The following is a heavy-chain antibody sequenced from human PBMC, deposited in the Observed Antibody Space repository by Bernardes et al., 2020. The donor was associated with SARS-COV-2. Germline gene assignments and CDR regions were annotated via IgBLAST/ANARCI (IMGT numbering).Heavy chain of an antibody. V-gene: IGHV3-7*03. CDR1: GFTFSSYW. J-gene: IGHJ6*02. Sequence: GSLRLSCAASGFTFSSYWMSWVRQAPGKGLEWVANIKQDGSEKYYVDSVKGRFTISRDNAKNSLYLQMNSLRAEDTAVYYCAREDCSGGSCHYYYYGMDVWGQGTTVTVSS. CDR2: IKQDGSEK. CDR3: AREDCSGGSCHYYYYGMDV. D-gene: IGHD2-15*01.